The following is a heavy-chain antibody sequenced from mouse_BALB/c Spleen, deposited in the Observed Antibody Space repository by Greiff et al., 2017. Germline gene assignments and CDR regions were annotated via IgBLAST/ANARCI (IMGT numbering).Heavy chain of an antibody. CDR3: ARSPPHYYGSSYFDY. J-gene: IGHJ2*01. D-gene: IGHD1-1*01. CDR1: GFTFSSFG. CDR2: ISSGSSTI. Sequence: EVQGVESGGGLVQPGGSRKLSCAASGFTFSSFGMHWVRQAPAKGLEWVAYISSGSSTIYYADTVKGRFTISRDNPKNTLFLQMTSLRSEDTAMYYCARSPPHYYGSSYFDYWGQGTTLTVSS. V-gene: IGHV5-17*02.